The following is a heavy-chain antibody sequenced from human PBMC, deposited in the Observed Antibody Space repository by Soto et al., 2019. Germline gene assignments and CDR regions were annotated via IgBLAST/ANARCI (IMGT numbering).Heavy chain of an antibody. J-gene: IGHJ6*02. CDR2: IWYDGSNK. D-gene: IGHD6-19*01. Sequence: GGSLRLSCAASGFTFSSYGMHWVRQAPGKGLEWVAVIWYDGSNKYYADSVKGRFTISRDNSKNTLYLQMNSLRAEDTAVYYCASSSGWNGRHYYYYGMDVWGQGTTVTVSS. CDR1: GFTFSSYG. V-gene: IGHV3-33*01. CDR3: ASSSGWNGRHYYYYGMDV.